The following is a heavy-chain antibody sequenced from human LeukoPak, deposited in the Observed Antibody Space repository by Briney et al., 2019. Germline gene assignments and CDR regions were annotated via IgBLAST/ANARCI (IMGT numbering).Heavy chain of an antibody. D-gene: IGHD3-10*01. J-gene: IGHJ4*02. Sequence: ASVKVSCKASGYTFTSYDINWVRQATGQGPEWMGWMNPNSGNTGYAQKFQGRVTITRNTSISTAYMELSSLRSEDTAVYYCARGGAPYGSGSYYNGLDYWGQGTLVTVSS. CDR1: GYTFTSYD. V-gene: IGHV1-8*03. CDR3: ARGGAPYGSGSYYNGLDY. CDR2: MNPNSGNT.